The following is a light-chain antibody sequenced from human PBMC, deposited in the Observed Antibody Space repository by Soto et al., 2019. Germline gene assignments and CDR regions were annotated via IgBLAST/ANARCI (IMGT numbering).Light chain of an antibody. Sequence: DIQMTQSPSSVSASVGDRVTITCRPSQGINNWLAWLQQKPGKAPKFLIYAASPLQSGVPSRFSGNASGPDFTLTISSLKPEAFATSYCQQANSFPLTFGGGTTVGIK. CDR1: QGINNW. CDR3: QQANSFPLT. CDR2: AAS. J-gene: IGKJ4*02. V-gene: IGKV1-12*01.